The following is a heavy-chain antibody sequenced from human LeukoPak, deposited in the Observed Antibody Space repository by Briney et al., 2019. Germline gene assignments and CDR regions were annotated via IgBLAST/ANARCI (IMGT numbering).Heavy chain of an antibody. Sequence: GGSLRLSCAASGLTFSSYSMNWVRQAPGKGLEWVAYISSFSGTIYYADSVKGRFTISRDNAKNSLYLQMNSLRDEDTAVYYCSRDRHCIGSTCYGLWGQGTRVTVSS. D-gene: IGHD2-2*01. CDR1: GLTFSSYS. CDR2: ISSFSGTI. J-gene: IGHJ4*02. CDR3: SRDRHCIGSTCYGL. V-gene: IGHV3-48*02.